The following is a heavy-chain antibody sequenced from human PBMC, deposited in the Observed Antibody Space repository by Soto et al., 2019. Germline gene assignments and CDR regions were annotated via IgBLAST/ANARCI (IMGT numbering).Heavy chain of an antibody. CDR1: GGTFGNSA. CDR3: ARDGDPQSAFWSGPLGGGRFDP. J-gene: IGHJ5*02. D-gene: IGHD3-3*01. Sequence: QVQLVQSGAEVKKPGSSVNVSCKTSGGTFGNSAVTWVRQAPGQGLEWLGGIVPMFGTANYAQKFQGRVTITADESTITAYMKLNSLKTDDTAVYYCARDGDPQSAFWSGPLGGGRFDPWGQGTLVTVSS. V-gene: IGHV1-69*12. CDR2: IVPMFGTA.